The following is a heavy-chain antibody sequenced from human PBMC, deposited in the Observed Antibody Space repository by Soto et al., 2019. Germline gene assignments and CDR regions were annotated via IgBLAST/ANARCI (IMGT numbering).Heavy chain of an antibody. CDR2: VYVSDSET. CDR1: GYYSSSYW. J-gene: IGHJ3*01. V-gene: IGHV5-51*01. CDR3: ARRGTLSGRDAFDV. D-gene: IGHD5-12*01. Sequence: RGESLKISCRGSGYYSSSYWIAWVRQMSGKGLEWVGSVYVSDSETKYSPSFQGQVTISADKYTNTAYLYWSSLKASDTAMYYCARRGTLSGRDAFDVWGEGTMVTVSS.